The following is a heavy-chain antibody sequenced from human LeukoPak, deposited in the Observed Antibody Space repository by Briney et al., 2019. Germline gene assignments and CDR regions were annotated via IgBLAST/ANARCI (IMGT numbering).Heavy chain of an antibody. D-gene: IGHD3-22*01. J-gene: IGHJ4*02. CDR2: ISGSGGST. CDR1: GFTFSSYA. Sequence: GGSLRLSCAASGFTFSSYAMSWVRQAPGKGLEWVSAISGSGGSTYYADSVKGRFTISRDNSKNTLYLQMNSLRAEDTAVYYCAKSLDYYDSSGYQTHWGQGTLATVSS. V-gene: IGHV3-23*01. CDR3: AKSLDYYDSSGYQTH.